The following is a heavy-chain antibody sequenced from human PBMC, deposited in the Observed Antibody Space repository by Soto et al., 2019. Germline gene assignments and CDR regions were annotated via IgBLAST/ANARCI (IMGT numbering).Heavy chain of an antibody. CDR2: ISYDGSNK. Sequence: QVQLVESGGGVVQPGRSLRLSCAASGFTFSSYGMHWVRQAPGKGLEWVAVISYDGSNKYYADSVKGRFTISRDNSKNTLYLQMNSRRAEDTAVYYCAKDKRAVVVTAPFDYWGQGTLVTVSS. V-gene: IGHV3-30*18. CDR1: GFTFSSYG. D-gene: IGHD2-21*02. J-gene: IGHJ4*02. CDR3: AKDKRAVVVTAPFDY.